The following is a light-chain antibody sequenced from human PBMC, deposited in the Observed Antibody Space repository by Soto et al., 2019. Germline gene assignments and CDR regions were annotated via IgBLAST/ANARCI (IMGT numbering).Light chain of an antibody. V-gene: IGLV2-11*01. CDR3: CSYAGSARV. Sequence: QSVLTQPRSVSGSPGQSVTISCTGTSSDVGGYNYVSWYQQHPGKAPKLMIYDVSKRPSGVPDRFSGSKSGNTASLTISGLLAEDEADYYCCSYAGSARVFGGGTKLTVL. CDR2: DVS. CDR1: SSDVGGYNY. J-gene: IGLJ2*01.